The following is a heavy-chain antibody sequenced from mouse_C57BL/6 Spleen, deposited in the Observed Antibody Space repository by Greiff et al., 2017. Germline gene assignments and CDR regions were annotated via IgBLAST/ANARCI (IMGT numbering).Heavy chain of an antibody. V-gene: IGHV5-6*01. CDR1: GFTFSSYG. J-gene: IGHJ2*01. D-gene: IGHD2-5*01. Sequence: EVQRVESGGDLVKPGGSLKLSCAASGFTFSSYGMSWVRQTPDKRLGWVATISSGGSYTYYPDSVKGRFTISRDNAKNTLYLQMSSLKSEDTAMYYCARQDYSNYGFDYWGQGTTLTVSS. CDR3: ARQDYSNYGFDY. CDR2: ISSGGSYT.